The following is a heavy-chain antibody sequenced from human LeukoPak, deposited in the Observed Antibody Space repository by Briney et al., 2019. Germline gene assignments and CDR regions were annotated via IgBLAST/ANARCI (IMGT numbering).Heavy chain of an antibody. CDR1: GYTFTSYA. Sequence: ASVKVSCKASGYTFTSYAMHWVRQAPGQRLEWMGWINAGNGNTKYSQKFQGRVTITRDTSASTAYMELSSLRSEDTAVYYCAREMGVPAAGGYYYYGMDVWGQGTTVTVSS. D-gene: IGHD2-2*01. CDR2: INAGNGNT. J-gene: IGHJ6*02. V-gene: IGHV1-3*01. CDR3: AREMGVPAAGGYYYYGMDV.